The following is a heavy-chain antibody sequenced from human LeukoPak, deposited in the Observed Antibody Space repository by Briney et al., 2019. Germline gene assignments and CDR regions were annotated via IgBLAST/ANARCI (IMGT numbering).Heavy chain of an antibody. Sequence: SQTLSLTCAISGDSVSSNSAAWNWIRQSPSRGLEWLGRTYYRSKWYNDYAVSVKSRITINPDTSKNQFSLKLSSVTAADTAVYYCARDNYDSSGSHAFDIWGQGTMVTVSS. D-gene: IGHD3-22*01. CDR2: TYYRSKWYN. J-gene: IGHJ3*02. CDR1: GDSVSSNSAA. V-gene: IGHV6-1*01. CDR3: ARDNYDSSGSHAFDI.